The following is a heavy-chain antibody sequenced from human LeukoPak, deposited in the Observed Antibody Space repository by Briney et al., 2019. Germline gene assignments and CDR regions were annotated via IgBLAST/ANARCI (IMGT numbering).Heavy chain of an antibody. D-gene: IGHD3-10*01. Sequence: SETLSLTCTVSGGSINSSRYYWGWIRQPPGKALEWIGSIYHSGYTYYNPSLKSRVTISVDTSKNQFSLKLSSVTAADTAVYYCARSSMFRGVTVDYWGQGTPVTVSS. CDR3: ARSSMFRGVTVDY. CDR2: IYHSGYT. CDR1: GGSINSSRYY. V-gene: IGHV4-39*01. J-gene: IGHJ4*02.